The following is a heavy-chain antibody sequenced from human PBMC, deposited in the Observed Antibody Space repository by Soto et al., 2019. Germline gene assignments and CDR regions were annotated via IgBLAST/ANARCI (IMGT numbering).Heavy chain of an antibody. D-gene: IGHD3-22*01. V-gene: IGHV3-53*01. CDR3: ARVSNDYDGSGHFDY. J-gene: IGHJ4*02. CDR1: GFTVSRNY. Sequence: EVQLVESGGGLIQPGGSLSLSCAASGFTVSRNYITWVRQAPGKGLEWVSIIYSDGSAYYADSVKGRFTISRDKSKNTLYLQINSLRAEDTATYYCARVSNDYDGSGHFDYWGQGTLVTVSS. CDR2: IYSDGSA.